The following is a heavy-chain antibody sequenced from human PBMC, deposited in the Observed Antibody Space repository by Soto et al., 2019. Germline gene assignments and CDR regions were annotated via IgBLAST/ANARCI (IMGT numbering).Heavy chain of an antibody. D-gene: IGHD1-26*01. CDR3: VGRRSRLVGFDY. CDR2: IDHSGNT. Sequence: SETLSLTCPVKTESFSHYYWIWIRQPPGKGLEWIGEIDHSGNTNYSPSLKSRVAISVDTSKNQFSLKLNSVTAADTAEYYCVGRRSRLVGFDYWGQGTQVTVSS. V-gene: IGHV4-34*01. J-gene: IGHJ4*02. CDR1: TESFSHYY.